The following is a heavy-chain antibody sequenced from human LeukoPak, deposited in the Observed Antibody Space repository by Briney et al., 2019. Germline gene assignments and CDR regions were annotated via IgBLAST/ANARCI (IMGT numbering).Heavy chain of an antibody. V-gene: IGHV4-39*01. CDR2: IYYSGTT. Sequence: PSETLYLTCTVSGGSISTSNYYWGWIRQPPGKGLEWIGTIYYSGTTYYNPSLESRVTISEDTSKNQFSLMLRSVTAADTAVYFCARQASDYFYYYMDVWGKGTTVTVSS. CDR1: GGSISTSNYY. CDR3: ARQASDYFYYYMDV. J-gene: IGHJ6*03.